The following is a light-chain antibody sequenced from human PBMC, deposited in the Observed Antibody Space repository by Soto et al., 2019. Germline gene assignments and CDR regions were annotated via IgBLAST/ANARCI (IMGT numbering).Light chain of an antibody. CDR2: GDR. J-gene: IGLJ3*02. Sequence: QSVLTQPPSASGTPGQRVTISCSGSSSNIGRGSVNWYQQLPGTAPKLLIYGDRIRPSGVPDRFSGSQSGTSASLAITGLQAEDEGHYYCQSYDSSLSGWVFGGGTKLTVL. V-gene: IGLV1-40*01. CDR3: QSYDSSLSGWV. CDR1: SSNIGRGS.